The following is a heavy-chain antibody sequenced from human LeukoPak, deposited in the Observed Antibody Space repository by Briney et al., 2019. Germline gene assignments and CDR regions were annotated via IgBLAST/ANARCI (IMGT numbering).Heavy chain of an antibody. CDR1: GFTFSSYA. D-gene: IGHD2-15*01. Sequence: GGSLRLSCAASGFTFSSYAMSWVRQAPGKGLEWVSAISGSGGSTYYADSVKGRFTISRDKSKNTLYLQMNSLRAEDTAVYYCAREALYCSGGSCQGWFDPWGQGTLVTVSS. V-gene: IGHV3-23*01. CDR2: ISGSGGST. J-gene: IGHJ5*02. CDR3: AREALYCSGGSCQGWFDP.